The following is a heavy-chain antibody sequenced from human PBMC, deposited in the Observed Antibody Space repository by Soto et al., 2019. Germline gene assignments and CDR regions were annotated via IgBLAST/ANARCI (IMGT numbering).Heavy chain of an antibody. Sequence: EVQLLESGGGLIQPGGSLRLSCAASGFTFGTYGMGWVRQAPGKGLEWVSTITNGNTYYAASVKGRFTISRDNSKNTLYLQMSSLGAEDTALYYCAKDKERGGYDSDFDSWGQGTLVTVSS. J-gene: IGHJ4*02. CDR3: AKDKERGGYDSDFDS. V-gene: IGHV3-23*01. D-gene: IGHD3-3*01. CDR1: GFTFGTYG. CDR2: ITNGNT.